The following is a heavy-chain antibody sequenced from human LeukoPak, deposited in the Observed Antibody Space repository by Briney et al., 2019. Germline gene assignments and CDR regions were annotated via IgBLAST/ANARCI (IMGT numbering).Heavy chain of an antibody. CDR1: GGSISSYY. V-gene: IGHV4-59*12. CDR2: VYYTGST. Sequence: PSETLSLTCTVSGGSISSYYWSWVRQPPGKGLEWIGFVYYTGSTYYNPSLKSRVTISVDTSKNQFSLKLSSVTAADTAVYYCARSGSGYLRYYFDSWGQGTLVTVSS. D-gene: IGHD5-12*01. CDR3: ARSGSGYLRYYFDS. J-gene: IGHJ4*02.